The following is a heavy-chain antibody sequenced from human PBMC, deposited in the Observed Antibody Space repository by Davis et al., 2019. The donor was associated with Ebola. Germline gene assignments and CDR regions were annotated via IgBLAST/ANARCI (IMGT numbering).Heavy chain of an antibody. J-gene: IGHJ6*02. CDR2: ISSSSSTI. V-gene: IGHV3-48*02. D-gene: IGHD6-13*01. Sequence: PGGSLRLSCAASGFTFSSYSMNWVRQAPGNGLEWVSYISSSSSTIYYADSVKGRFTISRDNAKNSLYLQMNSLRDEDTAVYYCAREGQLVPGYFGYGMDVWGQGTTVTVSS. CDR1: GFTFSSYS. CDR3: AREGQLVPGYFGYGMDV.